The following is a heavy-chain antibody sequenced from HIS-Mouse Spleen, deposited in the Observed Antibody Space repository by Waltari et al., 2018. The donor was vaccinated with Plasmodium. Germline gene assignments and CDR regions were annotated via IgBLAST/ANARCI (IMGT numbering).Heavy chain of an antibody. CDR2: IIPYNGNT. CDR3: ARSLGDDY. V-gene: IGHV1-18*01. CDR1: GYTFTSYG. J-gene: IGHJ4*02. D-gene: IGHD3-16*01. Sequence: QVQLVQSGAEVKKPGASVKVSCKASGYTFTSYGISWVRQAPGQGLEWMGWIIPYNGNTNYAQKLHGRVNITTDTSTSTAYMGLRSLRSDDPAVYYCARSLGDDYWGQGTLVTVSS.